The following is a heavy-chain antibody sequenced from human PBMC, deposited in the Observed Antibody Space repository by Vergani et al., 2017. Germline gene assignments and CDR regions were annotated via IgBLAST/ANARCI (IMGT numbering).Heavy chain of an antibody. CDR1: GFTFSSYS. CDR2: ISSSSSTI. CDR3: ARRQLLWFGEGGMDV. J-gene: IGHJ6*02. Sequence: EVQLLESGGGLVQPGGSLRLSCAASGFTFSSYSMNWVRQAPGKGLEWVSYISSSSSTIYYADSVKGRFTISRDNAKNSLYLQMNSLRAEDTAVYYCARRQLLWFGEGGMDVWGQGTTVTVSS. V-gene: IGHV3-48*04. D-gene: IGHD3-10*01.